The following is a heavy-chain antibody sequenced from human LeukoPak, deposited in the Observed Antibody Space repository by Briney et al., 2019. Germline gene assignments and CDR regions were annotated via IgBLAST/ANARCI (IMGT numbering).Heavy chain of an antibody. Sequence: ASVKVSCKASGYTFTSYGISWVRQAPGQGLEWMRWISAYNGNTNYAQKLQGRVTMTTDTSTSTAYMELRSLRSDDTAVYYCARGVYCGGDCYSGMFDYWGQGTLVTVSS. V-gene: IGHV1-18*01. CDR1: GYTFTSYG. CDR2: ISAYNGNT. CDR3: ARGVYCGGDCYSGMFDY. J-gene: IGHJ4*02. D-gene: IGHD2-21*02.